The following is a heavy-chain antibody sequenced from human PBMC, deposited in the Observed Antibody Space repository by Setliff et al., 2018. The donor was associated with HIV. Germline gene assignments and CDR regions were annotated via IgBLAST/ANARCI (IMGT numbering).Heavy chain of an antibody. CDR3: ERGLTAPAAAGS. Sequence: ETLSLTCSVSGCPLSSASYWGWIRQSPEKGLEWIRSISLSGSTYYNPSLQSRVTISIDMSKNHFSLNLKSVTAADTAIYYCERGLTAPAAAGSWGQGMLVTVSS. D-gene: IGHD6-13*01. J-gene: IGHJ5*02. V-gene: IGHV4-38-2*02. CDR1: GCPLSSASY. CDR2: ISLSGST.